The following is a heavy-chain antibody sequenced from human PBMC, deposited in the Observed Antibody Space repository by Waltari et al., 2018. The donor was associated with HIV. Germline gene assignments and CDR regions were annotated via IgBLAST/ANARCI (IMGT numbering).Heavy chain of an antibody. CDR3: ARAESTTWANFDF. CDR1: GYTFAAYY. D-gene: IGHD1-26*01. V-gene: IGHV1-2*04. Sequence: QVQLVQSGSEVKNSGASVRVSCHTSGYTFAAYYIYWMRQAPGAGIEWLGGINPTDGDTGYAQKLQGWRSVTSDTSTGTVYMSLSRLRSDDTATYYCARAESTTWANFDFWGQGT. CDR2: INPTDGDT. J-gene: IGHJ4*02.